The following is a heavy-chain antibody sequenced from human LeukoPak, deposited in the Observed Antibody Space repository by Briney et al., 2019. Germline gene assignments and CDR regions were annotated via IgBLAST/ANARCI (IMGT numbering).Heavy chain of an antibody. CDR1: GFTISSNY. D-gene: IGHD6-13*01. V-gene: IGHV3-53*01. CDR2: LHSGGHT. J-gene: IGHJ4*02. CDR3: AKVGSTAAAVHYFDY. Sequence: GGSLRLSCAASGFTISSNYLSWVRQAPGKGLVWVSALHSGGHTFYADSVRGRFSISRDISKNALYLQMNSLRAEDTAVYYCAKVGSTAAAVHYFDYWGQGTLVTVSS.